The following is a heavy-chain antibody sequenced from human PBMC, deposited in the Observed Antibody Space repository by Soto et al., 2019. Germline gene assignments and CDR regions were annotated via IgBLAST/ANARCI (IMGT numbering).Heavy chain of an antibody. J-gene: IGHJ4*02. V-gene: IGHV1-58*01. Sequence: VKVCCKASGFTFTSSAVEWVRQARGQRLEWIGWIVVGSGKTNYAQKFQERVTITRDMSTSTAYMELSSLRSEDTAVYYCAAGGSGSYYTLDYQRQVTRVT. CDR2: IVVGSGKT. CDR1: GFTFTSSA. CDR3: AAGGSGSYYTLDY. D-gene: IGHD3-10*01.